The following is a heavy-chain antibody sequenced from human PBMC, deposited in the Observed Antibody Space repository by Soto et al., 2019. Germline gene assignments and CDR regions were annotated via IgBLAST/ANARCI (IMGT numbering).Heavy chain of an antibody. Sequence: GASVKVCGKACCDAFASCARSCLRKAPGQVLEWMGWISAYNGNTNYAQKFQGRVTMTTDTSTSTAYMELRSLRSDDTAVYYCARTLNEWLLGLDWGQGTLVTVSS. J-gene: IGHJ4*02. CDR3: ARTLNEWLLGLD. V-gene: IGHV1-18*01. CDR1: CDAFASCA. D-gene: IGHD3-3*01. CDR2: ISAYNGNT.